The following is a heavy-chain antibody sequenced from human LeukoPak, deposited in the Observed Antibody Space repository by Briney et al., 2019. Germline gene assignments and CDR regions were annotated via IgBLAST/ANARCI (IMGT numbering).Heavy chain of an antibody. Sequence: GRSLRLSCAASGFTFSSYAMHWVRQAPGKGLEWVAVISYDGSNKYYADSVKGRFTISRDNSKNTLYLQMNSLRAEDTAVYYSARVLTDPRYGSGSGYFDYWGQGTLVTVSS. V-gene: IGHV3-30*04. D-gene: IGHD3-10*01. CDR1: GFTFSSYA. CDR2: ISYDGSNK. CDR3: ARVLTDPRYGSGSGYFDY. J-gene: IGHJ4*02.